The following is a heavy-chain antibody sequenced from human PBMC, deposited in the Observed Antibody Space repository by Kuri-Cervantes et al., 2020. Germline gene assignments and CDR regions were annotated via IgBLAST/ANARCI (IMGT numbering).Heavy chain of an antibody. CDR3: ARGLAPTTVVTPSGFDY. J-gene: IGHJ4*02. CDR2: ISPDNGNT. V-gene: IGHV1-18*01. Sequence: ASVKVSCKASGYSFTNFGIIWVRQAPGQGLEWMGWISPDNGNTNYAQKFQGRVTLSVDTSTTTAYMELRSLTSDDTALYSCARGLAPTTVVTPSGFDYWGQGTLVTVSS. D-gene: IGHD4-23*01. CDR1: GYSFTNFG.